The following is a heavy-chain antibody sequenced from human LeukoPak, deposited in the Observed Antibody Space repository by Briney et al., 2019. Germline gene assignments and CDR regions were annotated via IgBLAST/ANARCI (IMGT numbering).Heavy chain of an antibody. CDR1: GFTFSSYA. V-gene: IGHV3-23*01. D-gene: IGHD3-22*01. CDR2: ISGSGGST. J-gene: IGHJ1*01. CDR3: AKTMYYYDSTGYYYFQH. Sequence: GGSLRLSCAASGFTFSSYAMSWVRQAPGKGLEWVSAISGSGGSTYYADSVKGRFTISRDNPKNTLYLQMNSLRAEDTAVYFCAKTMYYYDSTGYYYFQHWGQGTLVTVSS.